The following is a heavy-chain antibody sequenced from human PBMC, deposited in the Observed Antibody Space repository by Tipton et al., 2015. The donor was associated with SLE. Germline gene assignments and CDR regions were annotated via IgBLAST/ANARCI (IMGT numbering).Heavy chain of an antibody. Sequence: GSLRLSCAASGFRFSSYWMNWVRQAPGKGLEWVANIKQDGSDKNYVDSVKGRFTISRDNAKNSLYLQMNSLRAEDTAVYYCARDEGIALAGDAFDIWGQGTVVTVSS. D-gene: IGHD6-19*01. CDR2: IKQDGSDK. V-gene: IGHV3-7*01. CDR1: GFRFSSYW. CDR3: ARDEGIALAGDAFDI. J-gene: IGHJ3*02.